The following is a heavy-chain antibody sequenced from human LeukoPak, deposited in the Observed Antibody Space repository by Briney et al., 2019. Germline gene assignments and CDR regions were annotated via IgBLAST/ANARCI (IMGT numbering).Heavy chain of an antibody. Sequence: GESLKISCKGSGYSFNSYWIGWVRQMPGKGLKWMGIIYPGDSDARYSPSFQGQVTISADKSINTAYLQWSSLKASDSGMYYCARQRGYRMTKDGFDVWGQGTMVTVSS. D-gene: IGHD2-2*03. CDR3: ARQRGYRMTKDGFDV. CDR2: IYPGDSDA. V-gene: IGHV5-51*01. CDR1: GYSFNSYW. J-gene: IGHJ3*01.